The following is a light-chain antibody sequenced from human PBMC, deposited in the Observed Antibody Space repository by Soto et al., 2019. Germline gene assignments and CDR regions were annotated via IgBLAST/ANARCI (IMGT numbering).Light chain of an antibody. CDR1: SSNIGSNT. Sequence: QSALTQPRSASGTPGQRVTISCSGSSSNIGSNTVNWYQQLPGTAPKLLIYGNNERPSGVPDRFPGSKSGTSASLAISGLQSEDEADYYCAAWDDSLNGYVFGTGTKVTVL. V-gene: IGLV1-44*01. CDR2: GNN. CDR3: AAWDDSLNGYV. J-gene: IGLJ1*01.